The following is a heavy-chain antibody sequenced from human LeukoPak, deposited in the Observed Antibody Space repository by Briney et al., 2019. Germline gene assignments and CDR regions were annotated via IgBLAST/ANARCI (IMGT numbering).Heavy chain of an antibody. Sequence: GASVKVSCKASGYTFTSYGISWVRQAPGQGLEWMGWISAYNGNTNYPQKLQGRVTMTTDTSTSPAYMELRSLRSDDTVVYYCASYDILTGYRYCQHWGQGTLVTVSS. D-gene: IGHD3-9*01. CDR2: ISAYNGNT. J-gene: IGHJ1*01. CDR3: ASYDILTGYRYCQH. V-gene: IGHV1-18*04. CDR1: GYTFTSYG.